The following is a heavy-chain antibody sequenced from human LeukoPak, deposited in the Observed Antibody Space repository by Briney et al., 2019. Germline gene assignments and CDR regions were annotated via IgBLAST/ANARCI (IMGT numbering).Heavy chain of an antibody. Sequence: PGGSLRPSCAASGFTFSNAWMSWVRQAPGKGLEWVGRIKSKTDGGTTDYAAPVKGRFTISRDDSKNTLYLQMNSLKTEDTAVYYCTTGGYIGYDNDCWGQGTLVTVSS. D-gene: IGHD5-12*01. CDR1: GFTFSNAW. V-gene: IGHV3-15*01. CDR2: IKSKTDGGTT. J-gene: IGHJ4*02. CDR3: TTGGYIGYDNDC.